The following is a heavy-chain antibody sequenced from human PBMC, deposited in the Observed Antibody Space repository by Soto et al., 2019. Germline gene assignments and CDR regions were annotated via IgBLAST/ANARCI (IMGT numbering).Heavy chain of an antibody. J-gene: IGHJ3*02. CDR1: GFTFSSYA. Sequence: EVQLLESGGGLVQPGGSLRLSCAASGFTFSSYAMSWVRQAPGKGLEWVSSLSGSGADTFYADSVKGRFTISRDNSKNTLSLHMNSLRAEDTAVYYCAKAHGTGWSIPDAFDIWGQGTMVAVSS. D-gene: IGHD6-19*01. CDR3: AKAHGTGWSIPDAFDI. V-gene: IGHV3-23*01. CDR2: LSGSGADT.